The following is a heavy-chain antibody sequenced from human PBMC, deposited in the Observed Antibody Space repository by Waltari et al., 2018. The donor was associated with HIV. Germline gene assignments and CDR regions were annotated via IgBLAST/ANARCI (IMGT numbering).Heavy chain of an antibody. Sequence: EVQLLESGGGFVQPGGSLRLACAASGFTFSTYDMTWVRQAPGKGREWVSLISGSGDKTYYADSVKGRFTTSRDNSENTLYLQMNSLRSEDTAIYYCVKDTALIRGVIHFYGMDVWGQGTTVTVSS. CDR3: VKDTALIRGVIHFYGMDV. CDR1: GFTFSTYD. D-gene: IGHD3-10*01. V-gene: IGHV3-23*01. J-gene: IGHJ6*02. CDR2: ISGSGDKT.